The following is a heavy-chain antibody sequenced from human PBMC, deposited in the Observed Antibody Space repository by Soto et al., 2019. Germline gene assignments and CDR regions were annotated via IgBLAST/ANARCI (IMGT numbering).Heavy chain of an antibody. CDR2: ISYDGSNK. D-gene: IGHD2-2*01. CDR3: GRGPSSLTRFDY. Sequence: QTGGSLRLSCAASGFTFSSYAMHWVRQAPGKGLEWVAVISYDGSNKYYADSVKGRFTISRDNSKNTLYLQMNSLRAEDTAVYYCGRGPSSLTRFDYWGQGTLVTVSS. V-gene: IGHV3-30-3*01. CDR1: GFTFSSYA. J-gene: IGHJ4*02.